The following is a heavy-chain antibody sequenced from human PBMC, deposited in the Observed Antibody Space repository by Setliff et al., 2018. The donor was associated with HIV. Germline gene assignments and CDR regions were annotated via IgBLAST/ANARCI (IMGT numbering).Heavy chain of an antibody. CDR1: GGTFSSSA. V-gene: IGHV1-69*05. CDR3: ADSTYYYYYGMDV. J-gene: IGHJ6*02. D-gene: IGHD6-13*01. CDR2: IIPVFDVT. Sequence: GASVKVSCKASGGTFSSSALSWVRQARGQGPEWLGGIIPVFDVTTSAQKFQGRVTITTDESTSTAYMELSSLRSEDTAVYYCADSTYYYYYGMDVWGQGTTVTVSS.